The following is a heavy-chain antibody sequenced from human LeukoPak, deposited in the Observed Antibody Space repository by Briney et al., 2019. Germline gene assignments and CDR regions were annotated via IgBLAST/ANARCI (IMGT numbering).Heavy chain of an antibody. CDR3: ARASSWYKRLGYFDY. Sequence: GGSLRLSCAASGFTFSSYSMNWVRQAPGKGLEWVSYISSSSSTIYYADSVKGRFTISRDNAKNSLYLQMNSLRAEDTAVYYCARASSWYKRLGYFDYWCQGTLVTVSS. V-gene: IGHV3-48*04. D-gene: IGHD6-13*01. J-gene: IGHJ4*02. CDR2: ISSSSSTI. CDR1: GFTFSSYS.